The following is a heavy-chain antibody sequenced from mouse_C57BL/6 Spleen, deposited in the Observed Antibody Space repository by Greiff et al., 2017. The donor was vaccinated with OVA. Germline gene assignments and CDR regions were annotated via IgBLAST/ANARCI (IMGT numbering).Heavy chain of an antibody. D-gene: IGHD1-1*01. J-gene: IGHJ4*01. V-gene: IGHV1-52*01. CDR2: IDPSDSET. CDR3: ARGSTLVDAMYY. Sequence: VQLQQPGAELVRPGSSVKMSCKASGYTFTSYWMHWVKQRPIQGLEWIGNIDPSDSETHDNQKFKDKATLTVDKSSSTAYMQLSSLTSEDSAVYDYARGSTLVDAMYYWGQATSVTVSS. CDR1: GYTFTSYW.